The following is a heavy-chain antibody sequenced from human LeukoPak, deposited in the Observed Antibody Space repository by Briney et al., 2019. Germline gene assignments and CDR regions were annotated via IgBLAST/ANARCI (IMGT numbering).Heavy chain of an antibody. V-gene: IGHV3-53*01. J-gene: IGHJ5*02. CDR2: IYSGGST. D-gene: IGHD6-19*01. CDR1: GFTFSSYS. Sequence: GGSLRLSCAASGFTFSSYSMNWVRQAPGKGLEWVSVIYSGGSTYYADSVKGRFTISRDNSKNTLYLQMNSLRAEDTAVYYCARGEQWLATWGQGTLVTVSS. CDR3: ARGEQWLAT.